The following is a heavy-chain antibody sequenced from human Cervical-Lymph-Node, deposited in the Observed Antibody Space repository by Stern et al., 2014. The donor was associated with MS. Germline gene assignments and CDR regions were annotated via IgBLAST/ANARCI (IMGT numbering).Heavy chain of an antibody. V-gene: IGHV1-69*01. CDR3: ARGELKEGLVRGMDV. CDR2: IIPIYGTA. CDR1: GGTFSSYA. Sequence: VQLVESGAEVKKSGASVKISCKASGGTFSSYAISWVRQAPGQGLEWMGGIIPIYGTANYAQKFQGRVTITADESTSTAYMELSSLGSEDTAVYYCARGELKEGLVRGMDVWGQGTTVTVSS. D-gene: IGHD1-26*01. J-gene: IGHJ6*02.